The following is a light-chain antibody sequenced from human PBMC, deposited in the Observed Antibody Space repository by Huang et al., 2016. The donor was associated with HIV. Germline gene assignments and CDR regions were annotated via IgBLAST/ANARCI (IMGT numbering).Light chain of an antibody. CDR2: DAS. CDR3: QQYSSYPWT. Sequence: TLCAAGGEQVPMPYRASQVMCRLLAVDHQKPGKATKLLIYDASTLKSGVPSRFSGSGSGTDFTLTISSLQPDDFATYDCQQYSSYPWTFGPGTKVEI. J-gene: IGKJ1*01. CDR1: QVMCRL. V-gene: IGKV1-5*01.